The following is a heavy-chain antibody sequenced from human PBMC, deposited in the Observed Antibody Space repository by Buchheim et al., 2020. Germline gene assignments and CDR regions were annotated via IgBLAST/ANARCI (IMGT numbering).Heavy chain of an antibody. D-gene: IGHD4-17*01. Sequence: QVQLVQSGAEVKKPGSSVKVSCKASGGTFSSYAISWVRQAPGQGLEWMGRIIPILGIANYAQKFQGRVTITADKSTSTAYMELSSLRSEDTTVYYCASRLREYYYYYYGMDVWGQGTT. CDR1: GGTFSSYA. CDR3: ASRLREYYYYYYGMDV. CDR2: IIPILGIA. J-gene: IGHJ6*02. V-gene: IGHV1-69*04.